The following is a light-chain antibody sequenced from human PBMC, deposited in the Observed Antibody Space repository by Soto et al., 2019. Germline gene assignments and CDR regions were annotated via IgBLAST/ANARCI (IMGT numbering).Light chain of an antibody. CDR2: GAS. J-gene: IGKJ1*01. V-gene: IGKV3-20*01. CDR3: LQYGDSLKT. CDR1: QTLTGSH. Sequence: VTQSPGTLSLSPGDRATLSCRASQTLTGSHLAWYQQKPGQPPKLLIYGASDRATGIPDRFSGSGSGTDFTLIISSLEPEDFALYYCLQYGDSLKTFGQGAKVDI.